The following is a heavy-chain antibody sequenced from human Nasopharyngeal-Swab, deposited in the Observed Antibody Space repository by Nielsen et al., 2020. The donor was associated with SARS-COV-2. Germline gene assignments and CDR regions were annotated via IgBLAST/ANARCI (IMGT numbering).Heavy chain of an antibody. V-gene: IGHV1-2*02. CDR3: ARDQTISSNAFDI. J-gene: IGHJ3*02. CDR2: INPNSGGT. D-gene: IGHD2-2*01. Sequence: ASVKVSCKASGYTFTGYYMHWVRQAPGQGLEWMGWINPNSGGTNYAQKFQGRVTMTRDTSISTAYMELSRLRSDDPAVYYCARDQTISSNAFDIWGQGTMVTVSS. CDR1: GYTFTGYY.